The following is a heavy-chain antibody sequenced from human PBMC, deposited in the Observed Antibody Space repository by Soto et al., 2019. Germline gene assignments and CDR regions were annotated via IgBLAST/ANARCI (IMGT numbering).Heavy chain of an antibody. CDR1: GYTFTTYS. V-gene: IGHV1-46*01. CDR2: INPSGGST. Sequence: QVQLVQSGAEVKKPGASVKVSCKASGYTFTTYSMHWVRQAPGQGLEWMGIINPSGGSTTYAQKFQDRVTMTRDTSTSTVYMEVSSLRSEDTAVYYCARDESLDVWGQGPTVTVSS. J-gene: IGHJ6*02. CDR3: ARDESLDV. D-gene: IGHD3-10*01.